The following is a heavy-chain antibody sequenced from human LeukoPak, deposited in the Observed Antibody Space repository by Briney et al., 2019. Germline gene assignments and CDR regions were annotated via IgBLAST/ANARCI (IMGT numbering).Heavy chain of an antibody. CDR1: GGSFSGYY. D-gene: IGHD5-18*01. Sequence: TPSETLSLTCAVYGGSFSGYYWSWIRQPPGKGLEWIGEINHSGSTNYNPSLKSRVTISVDTSKNQFSLKLSSVTAADTAVYYCARDESRGYSYGYPYGDYWGQGTLVTVSS. J-gene: IGHJ4*02. CDR2: INHSGST. CDR3: ARDESRGYSYGYPYGDY. V-gene: IGHV4-34*01.